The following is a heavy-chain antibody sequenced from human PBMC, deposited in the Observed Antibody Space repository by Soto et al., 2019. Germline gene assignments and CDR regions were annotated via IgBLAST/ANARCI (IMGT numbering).Heavy chain of an antibody. CDR2: IVPIYRTA. D-gene: IGHD2-2*01. J-gene: IGHJ4*02. Sequence: QVQLVQSGAEVKKPGSSVKVSCKASGGTFSSYRINWVRQAPGQGLEWVGGIVPIYRTADYAQKFQGRVTITADESARTAYMWLRSLKSQDTAVYYCVRDSGAKLSSSWGQGTLVTVSS. V-gene: IGHV1-69*01. CDR1: GGTFSSYR. CDR3: VRDSGAKLSSS.